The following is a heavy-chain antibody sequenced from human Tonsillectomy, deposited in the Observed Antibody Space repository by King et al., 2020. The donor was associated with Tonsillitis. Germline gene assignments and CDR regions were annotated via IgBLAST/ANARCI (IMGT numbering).Heavy chain of an antibody. D-gene: IGHD1-26*01. V-gene: IGHV3-30-3*01. CDR1: GFTFSSYV. CDR3: AREQFGGSRAFDY. CDR2: ISYDGSNK. J-gene: IGHJ4*02. Sequence: VQLVESGGGVVQPGRSLQLSCAASGFTFSSYVLHWVRQAPGKGLEWVAVISYDGSNKYYADSAKGRFTISRDNSKNTLYLQMNSLRAEDTAMYYCAREQFGGSRAFDYWGQGTLVPVSS.